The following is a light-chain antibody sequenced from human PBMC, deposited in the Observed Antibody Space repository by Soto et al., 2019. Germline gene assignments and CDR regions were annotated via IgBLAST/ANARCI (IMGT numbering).Light chain of an antibody. CDR3: SSYTSSSTLDYV. V-gene: IGLV2-14*01. Sequence: QYALTQPASVSGSPGQSITISCTGTSSEVGGYNYVSWYQQHPGKAPKLMIYEVSNRPSGVSNRFSGSKSGNTASLTISGLQAEDEADYYCSSYTSSSTLDYVFGTGTKLTVL. CDR2: EVS. CDR1: SSEVGGYNY. J-gene: IGLJ1*01.